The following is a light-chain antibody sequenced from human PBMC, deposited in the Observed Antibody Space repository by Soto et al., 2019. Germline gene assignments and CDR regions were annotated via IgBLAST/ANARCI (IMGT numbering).Light chain of an antibody. Sequence: EIVMTQSPATLSVSPGERATLSCRASQSVSSNLAWYQQKPGQAPRLLIYEASTRATGIPARFSGSGSGTEFTLTISSLQSEDFADYYCQHYNNWPRTFGQGTKVEIK. CDR3: QHYNNWPRT. CDR2: EAS. CDR1: QSVSSN. J-gene: IGKJ1*01. V-gene: IGKV3-15*01.